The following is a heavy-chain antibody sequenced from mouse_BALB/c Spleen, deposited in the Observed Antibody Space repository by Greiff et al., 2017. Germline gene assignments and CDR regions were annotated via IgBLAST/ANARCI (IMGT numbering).Heavy chain of an antibody. CDR3: ARKGYRYEAWFAY. V-gene: IGHV2-2*02. D-gene: IGHD2-14*01. J-gene: IGHJ3*01. CDR2: IWSGGST. Sequence: VQLVESGPGLVQPSQSLSITCTVSGFSLTSYGVHWVRQSPGKGLEWLGVIWSGGSTDYNAAFISRLSISKDNSKSQVFFKMNSLQANDTAIYYCARKGYRYEAWFAYWGQGTLVTVSA. CDR1: GFSLTSYG.